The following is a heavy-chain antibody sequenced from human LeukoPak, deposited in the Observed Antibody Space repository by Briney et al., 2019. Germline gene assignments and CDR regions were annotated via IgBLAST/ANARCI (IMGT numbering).Heavy chain of an antibody. D-gene: IGHD2-15*01. J-gene: IGHJ5*02. V-gene: IGHV3-74*01. CDR3: ATAGGDGSRMGFDP. CDR1: GFTFSRYW. CDR2: ISADGSVT. Sequence: GGSLRLSCADTGFTFSRYWMHWVRQTPGKGLVWVSCISADGSVTRYADSVKGRFTISRDNTKSTLYLQMHSLRAEDTAVYYCATAGGDGSRMGFDPWGQGTLVTVSS.